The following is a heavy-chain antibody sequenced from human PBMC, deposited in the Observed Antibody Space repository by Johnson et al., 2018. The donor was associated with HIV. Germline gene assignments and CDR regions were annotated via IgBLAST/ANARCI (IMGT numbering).Heavy chain of an antibody. CDR2: IRYDGSNK. CDR1: GFTFDTYG. CDR3: ARARSAFDI. Sequence: QVQLVESGGGVVQPGRSLRLSCAASGFTFDTYGMHWVRQAPGKGLEWVAFIRYDGSNKHYADSVKGRFTISRDNAKNSLYLQMNSLRAEDTAVYYCARARSAFDIWGQGTMVTVSS. V-gene: IGHV3-33*08. J-gene: IGHJ3*02.